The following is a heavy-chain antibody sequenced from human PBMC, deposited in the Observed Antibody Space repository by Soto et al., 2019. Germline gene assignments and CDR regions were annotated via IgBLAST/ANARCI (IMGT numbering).Heavy chain of an antibody. J-gene: IGHJ4*02. D-gene: IGHD6-19*01. CDR2: ISGSGGKT. CDR3: TKEMASGLIDF. V-gene: IGHV3-23*01. Sequence: GGSLRLSCVASGFTFSNYAMSWVRQAPGKGLEWVSAISGSGGKTDYADSVEGRFTISRDNSKGTQYLQMNSLRDDDTAVYYCTKEMASGLIDFWGQGTLVTVSS. CDR1: GFTFSNYA.